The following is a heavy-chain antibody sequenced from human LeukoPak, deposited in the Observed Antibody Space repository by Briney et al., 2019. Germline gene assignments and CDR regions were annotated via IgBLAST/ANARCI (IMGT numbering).Heavy chain of an antibody. Sequence: PSETLSLTCTVSGGSISSYYWNWIRQPPGKGLEWLAYIYYSGSTNYNPSLKSRVTISVDTSKNQFSLKLSSVTAADTAVYYCASTSRGHLGDFDYWGQGTLVTVSS. CDR1: GGSISSYY. CDR2: IYYSGST. V-gene: IGHV4-59*08. CDR3: ASTSRGHLGDFDY. J-gene: IGHJ4*02. D-gene: IGHD3-10*01.